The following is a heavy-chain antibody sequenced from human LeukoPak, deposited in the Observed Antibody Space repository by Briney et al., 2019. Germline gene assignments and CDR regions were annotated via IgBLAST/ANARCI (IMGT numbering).Heavy chain of an antibody. CDR1: GFTFSSYS. D-gene: IGHD3-10*01. Sequence: GGSLRLSCAASGFTFSSYSMNRVRQAPGKGLEWVSYISSSGSTIYYADSVKGRFTISRDNAKNSLYLQMNSMRAEDTAVYYCMVRGVIIDYWGQGTLVTVSS. V-gene: IGHV3-48*04. J-gene: IGHJ4*02. CDR2: ISSSGSTI. CDR3: MVRGVIIDY.